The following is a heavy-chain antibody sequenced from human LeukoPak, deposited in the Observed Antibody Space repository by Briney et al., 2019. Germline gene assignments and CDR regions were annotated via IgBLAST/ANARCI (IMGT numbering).Heavy chain of an antibody. CDR2: ISSSSSYI. CDR3: ANRRCTSNSCYLEY. Sequence: GGSLRLSCAASGFTLSSYTMNWVRQAPGKGLEWVSSISSSSSYIYYADSVKGRFTISRDNSKNTVYLQMNSLRAEDTAIYYCANRRCTSNSCYLEYWGQGTLVTVSS. CDR1: GFTLSSYT. D-gene: IGHD2-2*01. J-gene: IGHJ4*02. V-gene: IGHV3-21*04.